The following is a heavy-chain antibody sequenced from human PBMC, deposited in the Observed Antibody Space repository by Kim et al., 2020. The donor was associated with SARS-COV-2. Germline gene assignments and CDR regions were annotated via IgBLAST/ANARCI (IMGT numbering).Heavy chain of an antibody. D-gene: IGHD3-16*01. J-gene: IGHJ5*02. CDR1: GYSISSGYY. CDR3: ARGLWDSGDNWFDP. V-gene: IGHV4-38-2*02. CDR2: IYHSGST. Sequence: SETLSLTCTVSGYSISSGYYWGWIRQPPGKGLEWFGSIYHSGSTYYNPSLKSRVTISVDTSKNQLSMKLSSVTAADTTVYYCARGLWDSGDNWFDPWGQGTLVAVSS.